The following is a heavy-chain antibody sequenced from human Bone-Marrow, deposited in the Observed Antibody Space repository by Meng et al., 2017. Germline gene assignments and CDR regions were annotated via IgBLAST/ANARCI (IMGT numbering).Heavy chain of an antibody. CDR3: ARAPGIAAAA. V-gene: IGHV3-30-3*01. CDR2: VSPDGSNG. Sequence: QVKLVDSGGGVVQPGRSLRLSCAASGFSFSRYALHWIRQAPGEGLECVAVVSPDGSNGYYADSVNGRFTISRDNSKNTYYLQMNSLRSEDTAVYYCARAPGIAAAAWGQGALVTVSS. J-gene: IGHJ4*02. D-gene: IGHD6-25*01. CDR1: GFSFSRYA.